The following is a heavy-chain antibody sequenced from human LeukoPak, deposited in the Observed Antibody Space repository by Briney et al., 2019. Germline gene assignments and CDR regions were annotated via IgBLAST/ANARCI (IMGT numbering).Heavy chain of an antibody. CDR1: GYSLTELS. Sequence: ASVKVSCKVSGYSLTELSMHWVRQAPGKGLEWMGGFDPRNGATYFAQNFQGRVTLTEDTSTDTSSMELRSLKSDDTAVYYCATSDRQFCSPSSCYVTFDYWGQGTLVTVSS. J-gene: IGHJ4*02. CDR2: FDPRNGAT. V-gene: IGHV1-24*01. CDR3: ATSDRQFCSPSSCYVTFDY. D-gene: IGHD2-2*01.